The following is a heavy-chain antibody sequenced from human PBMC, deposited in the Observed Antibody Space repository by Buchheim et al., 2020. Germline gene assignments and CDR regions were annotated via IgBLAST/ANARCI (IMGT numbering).Heavy chain of an antibody. D-gene: IGHD2-2*01. J-gene: IGHJ4*02. V-gene: IGHV3-23*01. Sequence: EVQLLESGGGLVQPGGSLRLSCAASGFTFSSYAMSWVRQAPGKGLDWVSSITGSGGSTYYPDSVKGRFTISRDNSKNTVYLQMNSLRAEDTAVYYCAKGSAAAGYYFDNWGQGTL. CDR1: GFTFSSYA. CDR2: ITGSGGST. CDR3: AKGSAAAGYYFDN.